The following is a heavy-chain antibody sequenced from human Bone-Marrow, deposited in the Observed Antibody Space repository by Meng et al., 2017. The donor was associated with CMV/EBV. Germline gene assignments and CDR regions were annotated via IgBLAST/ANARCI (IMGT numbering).Heavy chain of an antibody. D-gene: IGHD4-11*01. J-gene: IGHJ6*02. CDR3: ARGDPTVYYYYGMDV. Sequence: ASAQDSCKASGYTFTSYDINWVRQATGQGREWLGWMNPNSGNTGYAQKFQGRVTMTRNTSISTAYMELSSLRTEDTAVYYGARGDPTVYYYYGMDVWGQGTTVTVSS. V-gene: IGHV1-8*01. CDR1: GYTFTSYD. CDR2: MNPNSGNT.